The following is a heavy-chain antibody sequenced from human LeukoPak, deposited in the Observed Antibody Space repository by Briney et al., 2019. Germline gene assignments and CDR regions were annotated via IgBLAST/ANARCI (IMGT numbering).Heavy chain of an antibody. D-gene: IGHD2-21*02. CDR2: ITGGGCT. CDR1: GFTPSTFV. V-gene: IGHV3-64*02. Sequence: GGSLRVSRAPSGFTPSTFVIHRGPRAPGQGLEYVSAITGGGCTSYADSVSGRFTISRDNTKNTVFLQMGSLSGDDMAVYYCARWRCGGACSRRLYFDLCGGGTLVTVSS. J-gene: IGHJ2*01. CDR3: ARWRCGGACSRRLYFDL.